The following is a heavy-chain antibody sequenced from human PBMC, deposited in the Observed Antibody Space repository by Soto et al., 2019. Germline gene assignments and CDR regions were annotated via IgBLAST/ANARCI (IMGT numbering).Heavy chain of an antibody. CDR2: IYYSGST. CDR3: ARSSISKKIDY. Sequence: PSETLSLTCTVSGGSISSGGYYWTWIRQHPGKGLEWIGNIYYSGSTSYKPSLKSRVTISIDTSKTHFSLKLSSVTAADTAVYYCARSSISKKIDYWGQGTLVTVSS. J-gene: IGHJ4*02. D-gene: IGHD2-2*01. CDR1: GGSISSGGYY. V-gene: IGHV4-31*03.